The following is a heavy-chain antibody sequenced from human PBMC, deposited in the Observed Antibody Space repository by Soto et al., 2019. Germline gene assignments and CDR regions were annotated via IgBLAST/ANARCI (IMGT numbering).Heavy chain of an antibody. CDR2: ISTYNGNT. CDR1: GYTFTNYG. D-gene: IGHD3-22*01. Sequence: QVQLVQSGAEVKKPGASVKVSCKASGYTFTNYGISWVRQAPGQGLEWMGWISTYNGNTNYAQKRQGRITMTTNTSTSTAYMQLRSLRSADTAVYYCARFSASGYYTLGYWCQGTLVTVSS. J-gene: IGHJ4*02. V-gene: IGHV1-18*01. CDR3: ARFSASGYYTLGY.